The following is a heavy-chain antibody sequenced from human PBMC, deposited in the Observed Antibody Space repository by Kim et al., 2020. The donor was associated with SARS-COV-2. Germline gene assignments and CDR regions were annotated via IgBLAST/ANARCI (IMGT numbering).Heavy chain of an antibody. CDR3: ARGAYGAVSFDY. Sequence: KNGHKFQGRVIMTTDTSTNTAYMELWSLRSDDTAMYYCARGAYGAVSFDYWGQGTLVTVSS. J-gene: IGHJ4*02. V-gene: IGHV1-18*01. D-gene: IGHD3-10*01.